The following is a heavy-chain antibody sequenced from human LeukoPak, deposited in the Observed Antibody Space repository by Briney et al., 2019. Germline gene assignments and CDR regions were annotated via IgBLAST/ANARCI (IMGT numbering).Heavy chain of an antibody. D-gene: IGHD6-6*01. J-gene: IGHJ4*02. CDR2: IYYSGST. CDR1: GGSISSYY. Sequence: SETLSLTCTVSGGSISSYYWSWIRQPPRKGLEWIGYIYYSGSTNYNPSLKSRVTISVDTSKNQFSLKLSSVTAADTAVYYCARHRRAARGHFDYWGQGTLVTVSS. CDR3: ARHRRAARGHFDY. V-gene: IGHV4-59*08.